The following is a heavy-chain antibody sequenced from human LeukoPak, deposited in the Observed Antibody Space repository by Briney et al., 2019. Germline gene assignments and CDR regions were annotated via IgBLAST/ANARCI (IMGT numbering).Heavy chain of an antibody. J-gene: IGHJ4*02. CDR2: ISSSSSYI. CDR3: AKGARGTHFLDY. D-gene: IGHD3-3*02. CDR1: GFTFSSFA. Sequence: GGSLRLSCADSGFTFSSFAMHWVRQAPGRGLEWVSSISSSSSYIDYADSGKGRFTISRDNAKNSLYLQMNSLRVEDTAVYYCAKGARGTHFLDYWGQGTLVTVSS. V-gene: IGHV3-21*01.